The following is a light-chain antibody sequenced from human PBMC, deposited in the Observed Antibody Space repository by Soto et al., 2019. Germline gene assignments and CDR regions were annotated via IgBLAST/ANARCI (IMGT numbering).Light chain of an antibody. J-gene: IGKJ3*01. CDR3: EQSYRLRFI. Sequence: DIQLTQSPSSLSASVGDRVTLTCRASQSIRSYLNWDQQKPGNPPKLLIYATSSLQNGFPSRYSRSGSKTSDTHTISSMQPEDFATYYCEQSYRLRFIFGPAATVDVK. CDR2: ATS. V-gene: IGKV1-39*01. CDR1: QSIRSY.